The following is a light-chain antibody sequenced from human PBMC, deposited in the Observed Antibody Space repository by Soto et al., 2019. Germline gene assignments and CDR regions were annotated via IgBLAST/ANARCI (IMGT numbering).Light chain of an antibody. CDR3: QQYKDWLT. V-gene: IGKV3-15*01. J-gene: IGKJ1*01. CDR2: GAS. Sequence: IVMTQSPATLSVSPGERATLSCRASQTIDNKLAWYQQRPGQAPRLLIYGASIRATGIPARFSGSGSGTEFTLTISGLQYDDFGVYYWQQYKDWLTFGQGTNVDIK. CDR1: QTIDNK.